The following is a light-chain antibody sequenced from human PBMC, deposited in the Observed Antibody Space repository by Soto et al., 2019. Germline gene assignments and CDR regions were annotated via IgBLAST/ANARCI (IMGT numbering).Light chain of an antibody. J-gene: IGKJ1*01. CDR1: QSIGSW. Sequence: DIQMTQSPSILSASVGDRVTITCRASQSIGSWLAWYQHEPGKAPKLLIYKASSLESGVPLRFSGSGSGTEFTLTISSLQRDDFATYYCQQYSTYSRTFGQGTKVDIK. CDR2: KAS. V-gene: IGKV1-5*03. CDR3: QQYSTYSRT.